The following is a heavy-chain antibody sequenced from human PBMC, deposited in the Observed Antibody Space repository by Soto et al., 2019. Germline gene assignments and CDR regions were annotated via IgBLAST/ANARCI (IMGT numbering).Heavy chain of an antibody. CDR1: GFIFATHT. CDR3: VKEGISNYNESFDY. D-gene: IGHD4-4*01. J-gene: IGHJ4*02. CDR2: ITGSGIYT. Sequence: VQLVESGGGLVKPGGSLRLSCAASGFIFATHTINWVRQAPGKGLEWVSSITGSGIYTRYADSVKGRFTISRDNAKASLYLQTNSLGAEDTAVYYCVKEGISNYNESFDYWGQGTLVTVSS. V-gene: IGHV3-21*02.